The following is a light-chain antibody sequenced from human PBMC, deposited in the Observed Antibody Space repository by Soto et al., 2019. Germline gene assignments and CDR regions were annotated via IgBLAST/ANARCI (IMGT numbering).Light chain of an antibody. V-gene: IGKV3-20*01. CDR2: EAS. J-gene: IGKJ3*01. CDR3: QQYGSAPFT. Sequence: DIVLTQSPGTLSLSPGERATLSCRARQSVASSHLAWYRQKPGQTPRLLIYEASIRDTGIPDRLSGSVSGTDFTLTISRLEPEDFAVYYCQQYGSAPFTFGPGTKVDIK. CDR1: QSVASSH.